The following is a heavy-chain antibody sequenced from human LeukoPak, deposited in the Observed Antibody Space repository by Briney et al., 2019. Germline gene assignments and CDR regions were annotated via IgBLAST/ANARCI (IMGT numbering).Heavy chain of an antibody. J-gene: IGHJ4*02. CDR2: ISSSSSTI. V-gene: IGHV3-48*04. CDR3: AKENILEWLLYPTGLIDY. CDR1: GFTFSSYS. Sequence: GGSLRLSCAASGFTFSSYSMNWVRQAPGKGLEWVSYISSSSSTIYYADSVKGRFTISRDNAKNSLYLQMNSLRAEDTAVYYCAKENILEWLLYPTGLIDYWGQGTLVTVSS. D-gene: IGHD3-3*01.